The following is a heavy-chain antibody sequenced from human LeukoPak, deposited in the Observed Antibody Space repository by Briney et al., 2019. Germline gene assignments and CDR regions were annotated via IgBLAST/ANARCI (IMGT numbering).Heavy chain of an antibody. V-gene: IGHV4-39*01. CDR1: GDSVSRSDSY. D-gene: IGHD3-22*01. CDR2: IYYSGRT. CDR3: ARRRYYDGSGYLE. Sequence: PSETLSLTCPVSGDSVSRSDSYWDWIRQPPGKGLEWIGTIYYSGRTYYSPSLKSRVTLSVDTSSNQFSLNLRSVTAADTAVYYCARRRYYDGSGYLEWGQGTLLSVSS. J-gene: IGHJ1*01.